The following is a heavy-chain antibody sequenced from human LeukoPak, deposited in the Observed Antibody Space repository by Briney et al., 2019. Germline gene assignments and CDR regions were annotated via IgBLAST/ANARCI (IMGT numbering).Heavy chain of an antibody. CDR3: AGVLGFSWLGYYYGMDV. Sequence: GGSLRLSCAASGFTFSSYGMHWVRQAPGKGLEWVAVIWYDGSNKYYADSVKGRFTISRDNSKNTLYLQMNSLRAEDTAVYYCAGVLGFSWLGYYYGMDVWGQGTTVTVSS. CDR2: IWYDGSNK. D-gene: IGHD3-3*02. J-gene: IGHJ6*02. CDR1: GFTFSSYG. V-gene: IGHV3-33*01.